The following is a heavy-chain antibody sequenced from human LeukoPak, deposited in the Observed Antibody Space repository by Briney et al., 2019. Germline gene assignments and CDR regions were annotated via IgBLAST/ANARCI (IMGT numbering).Heavy chain of an antibody. Sequence: GGSLRLSCVASGLTFSSYAMTWVGQAPGKGLEWVSSISGSGGATYYADSLKGRFTISRDYSENTLSLQMNSLRAKDTAVYYCAKVGGTYWAPWYLDLWGRSTLGTVSS. CDR1: GLTFSSYA. V-gene: IGHV3-23*01. CDR3: AKVGGTYWAPWYLDL. CDR2: ISGSGGAT. J-gene: IGHJ2*01. D-gene: IGHD1-26*01.